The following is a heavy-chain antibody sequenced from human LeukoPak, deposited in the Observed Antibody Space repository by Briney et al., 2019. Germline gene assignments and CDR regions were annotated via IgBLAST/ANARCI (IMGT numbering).Heavy chain of an antibody. CDR1: GGSFSGYY. CDR3: ARGHYYGSGSCVDA. Sequence: SETLSLTCAAYGGSFSGYYWSWIRQPPGKGLEWIGEINHSGSTNYNPSLKSRVTISVDTSKNQFSLKLSSVTAADTAVYYCARGHYYGSGSCVDAWGKGTTVTVSS. D-gene: IGHD3-10*01. J-gene: IGHJ6*04. V-gene: IGHV4-34*01. CDR2: INHSGST.